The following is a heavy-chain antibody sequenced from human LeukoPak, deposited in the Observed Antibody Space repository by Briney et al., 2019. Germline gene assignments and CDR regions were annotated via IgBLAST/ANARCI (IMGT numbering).Heavy chain of an antibody. CDR1: GFTFSSYG. CDR2: IWYDGSNK. J-gene: IGHJ4*02. Sequence: GGSLRLSCAASGFTFSSYGMHWVRQAPGKGLEWVAVIWYDGSNKYYADSVKGRFTISRDNSKNMLYLQMNSLRAEDTAVYYCARDNEQWLVHYYFDYWGQGTLVTVSS. V-gene: IGHV3-33*01. CDR3: ARDNEQWLVHYYFDY. D-gene: IGHD6-19*01.